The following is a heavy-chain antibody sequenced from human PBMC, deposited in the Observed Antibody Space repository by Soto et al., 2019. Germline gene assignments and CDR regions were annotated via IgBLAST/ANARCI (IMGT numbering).Heavy chain of an antibody. D-gene: IGHD6-6*01. CDR2: ISAHNGNT. J-gene: IGHJ4*02. Sequence: QVHLVQSGAEVKKPGASVKVSCKGSGYGFTTYGITWVRQAPGQGLEWMAWISAHNGNTNYAQKLQGRGTVTRDTSTSTAYMELRSLRSDDTAVYYCARGRDGDYWGQGALVTVSS. V-gene: IGHV1-18*01. CDR1: GYGFTTYG. CDR3: ARGRDGDY.